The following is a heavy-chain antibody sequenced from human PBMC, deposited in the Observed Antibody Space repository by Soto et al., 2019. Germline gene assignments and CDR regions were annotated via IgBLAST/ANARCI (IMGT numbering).Heavy chain of an antibody. CDR1: GYRFGSQW. V-gene: IGHV5-10-1*01. D-gene: IGHD1-1*01. CDR3: ARHGKSSVISKTYGMDV. Sequence: PGESLKISGKGSGYRFGSQWISWVRQVPGKGLEWMGRIDPSDSYTSYRPSFQVHVTISADNSISTAYLQWSSLKASDTAMYYCARHGKSSVISKTYGMDVWGQGTTVTVSS. CDR2: IDPSDSYT. J-gene: IGHJ6*02.